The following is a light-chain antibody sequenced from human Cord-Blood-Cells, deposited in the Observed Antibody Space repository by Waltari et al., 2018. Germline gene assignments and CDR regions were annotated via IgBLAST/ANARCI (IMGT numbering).Light chain of an antibody. CDR2: DVS. CDR3: SSYTSSSTYV. CDR1: STDVWVFNI. J-gene: IGLJ1*01. V-gene: IGLV2-14*01. Sequence: QSAPTHPPPLSGAPGQSLTTSCTGTSTDVWVFNIFSWYPQHPGKAPKVMIYDVSKRPSGVSNRFSGSKSGNTASLTISGLQAEDEADYYCSSYTSSSTYVFGTGTKVTVL.